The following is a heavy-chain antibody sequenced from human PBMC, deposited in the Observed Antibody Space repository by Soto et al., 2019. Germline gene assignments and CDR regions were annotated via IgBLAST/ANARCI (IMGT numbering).Heavy chain of an antibody. CDR1: GYTFTSYD. J-gene: IGHJ4*02. D-gene: IGHD2-15*01. Sequence: GASVKVSCKASGYTFTSYDINWVRQATGQGLEWMGWMNPNSGNTGYAQKFQGRVTMTRNTSISTAYMELSSLRSEDTAVYYCARAVSRVVAATAYYFDYWGQGTLVTVSS. CDR2: MNPNSGNT. V-gene: IGHV1-8*01. CDR3: ARAVSRVVAATAYYFDY.